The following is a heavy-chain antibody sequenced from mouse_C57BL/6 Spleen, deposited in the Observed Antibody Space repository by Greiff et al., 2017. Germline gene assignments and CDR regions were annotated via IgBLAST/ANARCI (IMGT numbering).Heavy chain of an antibody. CDR1: GYTFTSYW. D-gene: IGHD2-4*01. V-gene: IGHV1-52*01. Sequence: QVQLQQPGAELVRPGSSVKLSCKASGYTFTSYWMHWVKQRPIQGLEWIGNIDPSDSETHYNQKFKDKATLTVDKSSSTAYMQLSSLTSEDSAVYYCARESGRLRYWYFDVWGTGTTVTVSS. J-gene: IGHJ1*03. CDR3: ARESGRLRYWYFDV. CDR2: IDPSDSET.